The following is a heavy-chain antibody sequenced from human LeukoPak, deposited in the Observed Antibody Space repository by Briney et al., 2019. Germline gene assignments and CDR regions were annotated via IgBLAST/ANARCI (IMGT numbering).Heavy chain of an antibody. V-gene: IGHV1-69*13. Sequence: ASVKVSCKASGGTFSSYAISWVRQAPGQGLEWMGGIIPIFGTANYAQKFQGRVTTTADESTSTAYMELSSLRSEDTAVYYCARGTSGFLIRTNWFDPWGQGTLVTVSS. CDR2: IIPIFGTA. D-gene: IGHD3-10*01. CDR3: ARGTSGFLIRTNWFDP. J-gene: IGHJ5*02. CDR1: GGTFSSYA.